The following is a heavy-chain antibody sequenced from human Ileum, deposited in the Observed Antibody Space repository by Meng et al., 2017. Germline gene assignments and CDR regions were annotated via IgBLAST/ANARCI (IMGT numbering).Heavy chain of an antibody. CDR1: GLSIRSSDG. V-gene: IGHV4-4*02. Sequence: EARGAGSVERAGTRPRAWAHAGLSIRSSDGWGWSRQPPGKGLEWIAEMNLGGSPNYNPSLKSRVTMSVDKSNDHLSLQLTSVTAADTAVYYCAHIFDSWGQGTLVTVSS. J-gene: IGHJ4*02. CDR2: MNLGGSP. CDR3: AHIFDS.